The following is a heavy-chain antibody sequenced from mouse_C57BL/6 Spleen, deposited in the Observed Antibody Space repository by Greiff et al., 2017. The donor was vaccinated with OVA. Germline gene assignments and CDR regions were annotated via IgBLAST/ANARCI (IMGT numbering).Heavy chain of an antibody. D-gene: IGHD2-3*01. V-gene: IGHV1-55*01. CDR3: ARWGDGYYAMDY. Sequence: VQLQQSGAELVKPGASVKMSCKASGYTFTSYWITWVKQRPGQGLEWIGDIYPGSGSTNYNEKFKSKATLTVDTSSSTAYMQLSSLTSEDSAVYYCARWGDGYYAMDYWGQGTSVTVSS. J-gene: IGHJ4*01. CDR2: IYPGSGST. CDR1: GYTFTSYW.